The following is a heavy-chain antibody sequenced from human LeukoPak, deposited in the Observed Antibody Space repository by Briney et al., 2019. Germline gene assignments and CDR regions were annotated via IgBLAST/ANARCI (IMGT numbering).Heavy chain of an antibody. CDR3: AKDRHYYGSGSFYTYFDY. V-gene: IGHV3-21*04. CDR2: ISTSSSYI. J-gene: IGHJ4*02. Sequence: GGSLRLSCAASGFTFSSYNMNWVRQAPGKGLEWVSSISTSSSYIYYADSVKGRFTISRDNAKNTLYLQMNSLRAEDTAIYYCAKDRHYYGSGSFYTYFDYWGQGTLVTVSS. D-gene: IGHD3-10*01. CDR1: GFTFSSYN.